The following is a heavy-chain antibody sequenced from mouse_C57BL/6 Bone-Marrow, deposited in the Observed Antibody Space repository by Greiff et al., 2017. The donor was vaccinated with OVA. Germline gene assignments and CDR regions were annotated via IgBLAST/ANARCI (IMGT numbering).Heavy chain of an antibody. CDR2: LDPSDSYT. J-gene: IGHJ1*03. CDR3: ARRGFWLLRDWYFDV. Sequence: QVQLQQPGAELVMPGASVKLSCKASGYTFTSYWMHWVKQRPGQGLEWIGELDPSDSYTNYNQKFKGKSTLTVDKSSSTAYMQLSSLTSEDSAVYDWARRGFWLLRDWYFDVWGTGTTVTVSS. D-gene: IGHD2-3*01. CDR1: GYTFTSYW. V-gene: IGHV1-69*01.